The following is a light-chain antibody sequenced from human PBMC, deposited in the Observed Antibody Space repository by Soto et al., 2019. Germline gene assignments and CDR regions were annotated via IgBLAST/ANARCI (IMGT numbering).Light chain of an antibody. J-gene: IGKJ3*01. CDR2: ATS. CDR1: QGINHY. V-gene: IGKV1-27*01. Sequence: DIQMTQSPSSLSASVGDRVTITCRASQGINHYLAWFQQKPGKVPKLLIYATSTLQSGVPSRFSRSGFGTDFTLTISSLQPEDVATYYFQKHNSAPLFFGPGTKVEIK. CDR3: QKHNSAPLF.